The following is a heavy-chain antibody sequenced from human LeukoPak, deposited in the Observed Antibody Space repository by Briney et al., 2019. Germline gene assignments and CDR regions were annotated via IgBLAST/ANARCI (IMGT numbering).Heavy chain of an antibody. CDR3: ARGPYIAAAGTTYYYYGMDV. D-gene: IGHD6-13*01. V-gene: IGHV1-2*04. CDR1: GYTFTGYY. CDR2: INPNSGGT. Sequence: ASVKVSCKASGYTFTGYYIHWVRHAPGQGLEWMGGINPNSGGTNYAQKFQGWVTMTRDTSISTAYMELSRLRSDDTAVYYCARGPYIAAAGTTYYYYGMDVWGKGTTVTVSS. J-gene: IGHJ6*04.